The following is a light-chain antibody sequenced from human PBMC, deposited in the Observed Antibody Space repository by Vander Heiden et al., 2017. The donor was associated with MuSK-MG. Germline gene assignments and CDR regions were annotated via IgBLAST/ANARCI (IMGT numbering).Light chain of an antibody. CDR2: DAS. Sequence: DIQMSPSPSALSASVGDRVTITCQASQDISNYLTWYQQKPGKAPKLLSYDASNLETGVPSMFSGSGSGTDFTFTISSLQPEDIATYYCQQYDKWYTFGQGTKLEIK. CDR1: QDISNY. J-gene: IGKJ2*01. CDR3: QQYDKWYT. V-gene: IGKV1-33*01.